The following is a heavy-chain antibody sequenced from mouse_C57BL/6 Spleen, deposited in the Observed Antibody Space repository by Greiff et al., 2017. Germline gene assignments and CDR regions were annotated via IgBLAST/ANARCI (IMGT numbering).Heavy chain of an antibody. CDR2: IYPGSGNT. J-gene: IGHJ4*01. V-gene: IGHV1-76*01. Sequence: VKLQESGAELVRPGASVKLSCKASGYTFTDYYINWVKQRPGQGLEWIARIYPGSGNTYYNEKFKGKATLTAEKSSSTAYMQLSSLTSEDSAVYFCARWNDYDKRDAMDYWGQGTSVTVSS. CDR1: GYTFTDYY. CDR3: ARWNDYDKRDAMDY. D-gene: IGHD2-4*01.